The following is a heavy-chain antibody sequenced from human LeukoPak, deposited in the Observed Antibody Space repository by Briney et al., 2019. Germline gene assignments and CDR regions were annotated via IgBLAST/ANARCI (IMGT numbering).Heavy chain of an antibody. CDR2: ISGSGDRT. J-gene: IGHJ6*02. Sequence: GGSLRLSCAAAGFTFSSYAMNWVRQAPGKGLEWVSAISGSGDRTYYAESVKGRFSISRDNSKNTLYLQMHSLRAEDTAVYYCGKRELWHGSGEDAWGQGTTVTVSS. D-gene: IGHD3-10*01. CDR3: GKRELWHGSGEDA. V-gene: IGHV3-23*01. CDR1: GFTFSSYA.